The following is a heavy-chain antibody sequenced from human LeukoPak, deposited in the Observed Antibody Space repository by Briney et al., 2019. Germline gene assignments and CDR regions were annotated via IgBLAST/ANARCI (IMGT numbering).Heavy chain of an antibody. CDR3: ARHNYNYYMDV. J-gene: IGHJ6*03. CDR1: GGSISSSSYY. V-gene: IGHV4-39*01. CDR2: IYYSGST. Sequence: SETLSLTCTVSGGSISSSSYYWGWLRQPPGKGLEWIGSIYYSGSTYYNPSLKSRVTISVDTSKNQFSLKLSSVTAADTAVYYCARHNYNYYMDVWGKGTTVTVSS.